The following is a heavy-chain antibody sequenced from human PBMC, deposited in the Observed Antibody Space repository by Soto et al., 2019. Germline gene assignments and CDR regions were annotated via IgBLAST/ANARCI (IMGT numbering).Heavy chain of an antibody. CDR1: GYSFTTYW. CDR3: ARLSYFGSGNYPLDY. J-gene: IGHJ4*01. Sequence: PGESLKISCKGSGYSFTTYWISWVRQMPGKGLEWMGRIDPSDSYANYSPSFQGHVTISADKSISTAYLQWSSLKASDTAMYYCARLSYFGSGNYPLDYRAHRTLVTVSS. D-gene: IGHD3-10*01. CDR2: IDPSDSYA. V-gene: IGHV5-10-1*01.